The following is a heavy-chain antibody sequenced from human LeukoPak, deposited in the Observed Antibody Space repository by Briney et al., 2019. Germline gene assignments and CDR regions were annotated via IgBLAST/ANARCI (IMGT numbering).Heavy chain of an antibody. J-gene: IGHJ4*02. CDR2: ISSSGSTK. CDR1: GFTFSSYE. V-gene: IGHV3-48*03. CDR3: ARKKGHYSSGSCYIDY. D-gene: IGHD2-2*02. Sequence: QPGGSLRLPCSASGFTFSSYEMNWVRQAPGKGLEWVSYISSSGSTKYYADSVKGRFTISRDNAKNSLYLQMNSLRDEDTAVYYCARKKGHYSSGSCYIDYWGQGTLVTVSS.